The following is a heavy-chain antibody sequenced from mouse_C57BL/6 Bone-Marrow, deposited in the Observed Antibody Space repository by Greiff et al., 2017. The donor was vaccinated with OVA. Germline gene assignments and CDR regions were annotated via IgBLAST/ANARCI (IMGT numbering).Heavy chain of an antibody. J-gene: IGHJ3*01. Sequence: EVMLVESGGGLVQSGRSLRLSCATSGFTFSDFYMEWVRQAPGKGLEWIAASRNKANDYTTEYSASVKGRFIVSRDTSQSILYLQMNALRAEDTAIYYCARDARDGYYGGFAYWGQGTLVTVSA. CDR3: ARDARDGYYGGFAY. D-gene: IGHD2-3*01. CDR1: GFTFSDFY. V-gene: IGHV7-1*01. CDR2: SRNKANDYTT.